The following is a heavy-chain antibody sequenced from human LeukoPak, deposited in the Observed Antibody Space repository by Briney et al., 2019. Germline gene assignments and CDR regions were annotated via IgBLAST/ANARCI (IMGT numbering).Heavy chain of an antibody. D-gene: IGHD5-24*01. CDR3: ARANREVATYY. CDR2: ISYDGSNK. V-gene: IGHV3-30*03. Sequence: GGSLRLSCAASGFTFSSYGMHWVRQAPGKGLEWVAVISYDGSNKYYADSVKGRFTISRDNSKNTLYLQMNSLRAEDTAVYYCARANREVATYYWGQGTLVTVSS. J-gene: IGHJ4*02. CDR1: GFTFSSYG.